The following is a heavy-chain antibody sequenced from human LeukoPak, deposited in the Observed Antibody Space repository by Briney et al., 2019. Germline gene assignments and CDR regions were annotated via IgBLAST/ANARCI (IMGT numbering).Heavy chain of an antibody. CDR1: GFTVSSNY. CDR2: IYSSGST. CDR3: ATAVVPYYYYVDV. V-gene: IGHV3-53*01. D-gene: IGHD2-2*01. J-gene: IGHJ6*03. Sequence: GGSLRLSCAASGFTVSSNYMSWVRQAPGKGLEWVSIIYSSGSTYYADSLKGRFTISRDNSKNTLYLQMNSLRAEDTAVYYCATAVVPYYYYVDVWGKGTTVTVSS.